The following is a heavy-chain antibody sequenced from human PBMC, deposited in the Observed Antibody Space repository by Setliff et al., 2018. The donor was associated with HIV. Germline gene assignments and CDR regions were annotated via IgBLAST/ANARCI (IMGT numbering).Heavy chain of an antibody. J-gene: IGHJ3*02. D-gene: IGHD3-22*01. CDR3: ARDLSSGYYYTASAFDI. CDR2: ISWDGYNK. CDR1: GFRFDDDT. V-gene: IGHV3-43*01. Sequence: PGGSLRLSCAASGFRFDDDTMHWVRQAPGKGLEWVSLISWDGYNKYYADSVKGRFTISRDNAKNSLYLQMNSLRVEDTAVYYCARDLSSGYYYTASAFDIWGQGTMVTVSS.